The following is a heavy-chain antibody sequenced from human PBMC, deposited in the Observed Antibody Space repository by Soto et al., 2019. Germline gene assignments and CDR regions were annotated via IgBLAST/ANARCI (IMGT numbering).Heavy chain of an antibody. J-gene: IGHJ4*02. CDR2: ISSSSGTI. Sequence: EVQLVESGGGLVQPGGSLRLSCAASGFTFSSYSMNWVRQAPGKGLEWVSYISSSSGTIYYADSVKGRFTISRDNAENSLYLQMNSLRDEDTAVYYCARGAGSGRNPLDYWGQGTLVTVSS. D-gene: IGHD3-10*01. V-gene: IGHV3-48*02. CDR3: ARGAGSGRNPLDY. CDR1: GFTFSSYS.